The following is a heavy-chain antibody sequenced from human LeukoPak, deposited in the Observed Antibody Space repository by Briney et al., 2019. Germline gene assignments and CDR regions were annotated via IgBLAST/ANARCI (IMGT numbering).Heavy chain of an antibody. CDR1: GYTFSNYW. Sequence: GESLKISCKGPGYTFSNYWIGWVRQMPGEGLEWMGIIYPGDSDTRYSPSFQGQVIISADRSISTAYLQWSSLRASDTAMYYCARGETGIVTPRANFDYWGQGTLVTVSS. CDR3: ARGETGIVTPRANFDY. V-gene: IGHV5-51*01. CDR2: IYPGDSDT. D-gene: IGHD4-23*01. J-gene: IGHJ4*02.